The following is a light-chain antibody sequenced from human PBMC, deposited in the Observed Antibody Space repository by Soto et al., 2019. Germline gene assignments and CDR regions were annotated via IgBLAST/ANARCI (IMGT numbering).Light chain of an antibody. CDR1: QKITSSY. J-gene: IGKJ4*01. CDR2: DAS. CDR3: QQFSSYPLT. Sequence: IVWTQFPDTLSSFSGDRASLSCRASQKITSSYLAWYQQKHGQAPRLLIYDASSRATGIPDRFSGGGSGTDLTITISRLQPEDFEVYYCQQFSSYPLTFGEGTKVDIK. V-gene: IGKV3-20*01.